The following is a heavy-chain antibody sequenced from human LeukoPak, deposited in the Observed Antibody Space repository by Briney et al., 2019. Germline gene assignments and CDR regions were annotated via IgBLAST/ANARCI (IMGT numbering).Heavy chain of an antibody. V-gene: IGHV3-7*03. D-gene: IGHD4-17*01. CDR2: IKQDGSEK. Sequence: PGGSLRLSCAASGFTFSSYWMSWVRQAPGKGLEWVANIKQDGSEKYYVDSVKGRFTISRDNARNTLYLQMNSLSADDTAVYHCAKELTLLDYGRGYYYYGLDVWGQGTTLTVPS. J-gene: IGHJ6*02. CDR1: GFTFSSYW. CDR3: AKELTLLDYGRGYYYYGLDV.